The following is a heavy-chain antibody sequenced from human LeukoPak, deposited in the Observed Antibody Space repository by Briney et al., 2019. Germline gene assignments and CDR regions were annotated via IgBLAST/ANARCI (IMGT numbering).Heavy chain of an antibody. J-gene: IGHJ4*02. CDR3: AGDRYVDAAMAVDYYFDD. CDR2: IYSSGTT. Sequence: SETLSLTCTVSGGSISSYYWSWIRQPAGKGLEWIGRIYSSGTTNYNPSLKSRVTMSVDTSKNQFSLKLSSVIVADAAVYYCAGDRYVDAAMAVDYYFDDWGQGTLVTGSS. D-gene: IGHD5-18*01. CDR1: GGSISSYY. V-gene: IGHV4-4*07.